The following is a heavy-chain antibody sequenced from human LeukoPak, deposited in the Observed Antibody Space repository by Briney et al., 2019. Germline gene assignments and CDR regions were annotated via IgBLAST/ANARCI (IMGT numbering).Heavy chain of an antibody. CDR2: ISGSGSTK. CDR3: ARKGSSWYYFDY. CDR1: GFTFSSYE. Sequence: GGSLRLSCAASGFTFSSYEMNWVRQAPGKGLEWVSYISGSGSTKYYADSAKGRFTISRDNAKNSLYLQMNSLRAEDTAVYYCARKGSSWYYFDYWGQGTLVTVSS. D-gene: IGHD6-13*01. J-gene: IGHJ4*02. V-gene: IGHV3-48*03.